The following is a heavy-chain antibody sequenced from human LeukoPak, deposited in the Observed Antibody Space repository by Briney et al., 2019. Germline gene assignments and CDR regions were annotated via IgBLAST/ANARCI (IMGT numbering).Heavy chain of an antibody. Sequence: GGSLRLSCAASGFTFSSYWMHWVRQAPGKGLVWVSLNKSDGRSTSYADSVKGRITISRDNAKNTVYLQMNSLRAEDTAVYFCAKDHVVVTANFDSWGQGTLVTVSS. J-gene: IGHJ4*02. V-gene: IGHV3-74*01. CDR3: AKDHVVVTANFDS. CDR2: NKSDGRST. D-gene: IGHD2-21*02. CDR1: GFTFSSYW.